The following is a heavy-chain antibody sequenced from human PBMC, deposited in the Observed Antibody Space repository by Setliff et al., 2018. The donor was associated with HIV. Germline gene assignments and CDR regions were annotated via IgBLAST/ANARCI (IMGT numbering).Heavy chain of an antibody. CDR2: IYSGGST. V-gene: IGHV3-66*02. CDR1: GFTVSTYY. D-gene: IGHD3-3*01. Sequence: ESLKISCAASGFTVSTYYMSWVRQAPGKGLEWVSTIYSGGSTYHADSVKGRFTLSRDTSKNTLFLQMNSLRPEDAAVYYCARVRLYNTALDYWGQGTLVTVSS. J-gene: IGHJ4*02. CDR3: ARVRLYNTALDY.